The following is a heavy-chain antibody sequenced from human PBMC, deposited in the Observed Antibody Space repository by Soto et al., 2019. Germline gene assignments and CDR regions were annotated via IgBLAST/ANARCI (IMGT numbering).Heavy chain of an antibody. V-gene: IGHV4-59*03. J-gene: IGHJ4*02. D-gene: IGHD6-19*01. CDR1: GASIRNFY. Sequence: QVHLQESGPGLVKPSETMSLTCTASGASIRNFYWNWVRQFPGKGLEWIGHIYNGERTNYNPSLKSRVTISVDTSKNQFSLTLRSVTVADTAVYYCAQTTGWPGFDYWGQGTLVAVSS. CDR3: AQTTGWPGFDY. CDR2: IYNGERT.